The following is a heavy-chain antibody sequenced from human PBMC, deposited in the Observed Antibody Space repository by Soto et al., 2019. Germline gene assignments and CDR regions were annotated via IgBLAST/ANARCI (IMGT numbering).Heavy chain of an antibody. CDR2: ISYDGSYK. J-gene: IGHJ6*02. D-gene: IGHD2-21*01. V-gene: IGHV3-33*08. CDR3: ARLSGDQVAFFSYGMDA. CDR1: GFTFSSYV. Sequence: GGSLRLSCAASGFTFSSYVMHWVRQAPGKGLVWVAVISYDGSYKSYADSVKGRFTISRDNSKNTLSLQMSSLRAEDTAVYYCARLSGDQVAFFSYGMDAWGQGTPGNVS.